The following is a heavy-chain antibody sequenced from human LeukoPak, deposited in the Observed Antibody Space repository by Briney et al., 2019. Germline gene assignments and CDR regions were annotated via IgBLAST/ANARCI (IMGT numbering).Heavy chain of an antibody. V-gene: IGHV4-31*03. J-gene: IGHJ4*02. CDR3: AREVPGSGSLTYFDY. CDR2: IYYSGST. CDR1: GGSISSGGYY. D-gene: IGHD3-10*01. Sequence: SETLSLTCTVSGGSISSGGYYWSWIRQHPGKGLEWIGYIYYSGSTYYNPSLKSRVTISVDTSKNQFSLKLSSVTAADTAVHYCAREVPGSGSLTYFDYWGQGTLVTVSS.